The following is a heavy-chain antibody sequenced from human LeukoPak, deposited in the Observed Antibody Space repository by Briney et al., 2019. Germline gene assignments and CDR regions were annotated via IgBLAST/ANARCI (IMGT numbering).Heavy chain of an antibody. Sequence: PGGSLRLSCAASGFTFNSYAMHWVRQAPGKGLEWVAFIWYDGSNKYYADSVKGRFTFSRDNSKNTVYLQMNSLRAEDTAVYYCGRDGRGYYNSSGFYGAIDFWGQGTLVTVSS. D-gene: IGHD3-22*01. CDR1: GFTFNSYA. CDR3: GRDGRGYYNSSGFYGAIDF. CDR2: IWYDGSNK. V-gene: IGHV3-33*01. J-gene: IGHJ4*02.